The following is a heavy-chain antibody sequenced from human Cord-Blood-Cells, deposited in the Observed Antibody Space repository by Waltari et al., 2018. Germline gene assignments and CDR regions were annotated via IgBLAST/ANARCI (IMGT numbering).Heavy chain of an antibody. CDR3: ATGKVSVVISSPTFDY. CDR1: GYTLTELS. D-gene: IGHD3-22*01. V-gene: IGHV1-24*01. Sequence: QVQLVQSGAEVKKPGASVKVSCTVSGYTLTELSMPWVRQAPGKGLEWMGGFDPEDGETIYAQKFQGRVTMTEDTSTDTAYMELSSLRSEDTAVYYCATGKVSVVISSPTFDYWGQGTLVTVSS. J-gene: IGHJ4*02. CDR2: FDPEDGET.